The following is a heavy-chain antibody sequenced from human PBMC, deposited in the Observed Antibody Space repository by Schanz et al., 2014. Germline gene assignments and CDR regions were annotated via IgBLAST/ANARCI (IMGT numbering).Heavy chain of an antibody. J-gene: IGHJ6*03. D-gene: IGHD2-2*01. CDR3: ARVKYCTITRCYRTETEGIYYMDV. CDR1: GFSFTTYA. CDR2: ISSGGGST. Sequence: EVKLLESGGTLVRPGGSLRLSCASSGFSFTTYAMRWVRQAPGKGLEWVSSISSGGGSTYYADSVKGRFTISRDNSKNTLYLQMKSLRAEDTAVYYCARVKYCTITRCYRTETEGIYYMDVWGKGTTVTVSS. V-gene: IGHV3-23*01.